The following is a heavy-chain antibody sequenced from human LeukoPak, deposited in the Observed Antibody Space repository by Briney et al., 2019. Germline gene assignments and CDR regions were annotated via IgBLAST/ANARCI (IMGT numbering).Heavy chain of an antibody. D-gene: IGHD1-26*01. J-gene: IGHJ4*02. CDR1: GFTFSSYV. CDR2: IWFDGNNK. CDR3: AREGVSGSYFGFDY. Sequence: GRSLRLSCAASGFTFSSYVMHWVRQAPGKGLEWVTIIWFDGNNKYYADSVKGRFTISRDNSKNTLYLQMNSLRGEDTAVYYCAREGVSGSYFGFDYWGQGTLVTVSS. V-gene: IGHV3-33*01.